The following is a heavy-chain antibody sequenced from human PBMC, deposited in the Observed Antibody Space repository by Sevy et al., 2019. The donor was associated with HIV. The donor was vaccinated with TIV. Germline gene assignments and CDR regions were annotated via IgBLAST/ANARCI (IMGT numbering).Heavy chain of an antibody. V-gene: IGHV3-15*01. J-gene: IGHJ6*01. CDR3: TTDGGFWSGYFTGFHGMDI. CDR1: GFTFSNAW. CDR2: IKSTTDGGTT. D-gene: IGHD3-3*01. Sequence: GGSLRLSCAASGFTFSNAWMSWVRQAPGKGLEWVGRIKSTTDGGTTDYAAPVKGRFTISRDDSKNTLYLQMNSLKTEDTAVYYCTTDGGFWSGYFTGFHGMDIWGQGTTVTVSS.